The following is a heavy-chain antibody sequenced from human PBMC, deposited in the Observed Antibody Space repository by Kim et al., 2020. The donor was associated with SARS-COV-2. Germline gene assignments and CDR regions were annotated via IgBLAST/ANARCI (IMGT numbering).Heavy chain of an antibody. CDR2: IYYSGST. Sequence: SETLSLTCTVSGGSISSYYWSWIRQPPGKGLEWIGYIYYSGSTNYNPSLKSRVTISVDTSKNQFSLKLSSVTAADTAVYYCARQRGGSYLGWFDPWGQGTLVTVSS. J-gene: IGHJ5*02. CDR3: ARQRGGSYLGWFDP. D-gene: IGHD1-26*01. V-gene: IGHV4-59*08. CDR1: GGSISSYY.